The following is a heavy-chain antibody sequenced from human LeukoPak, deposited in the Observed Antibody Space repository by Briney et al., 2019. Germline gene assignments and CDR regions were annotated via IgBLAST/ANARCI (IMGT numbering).Heavy chain of an antibody. D-gene: IGHD6-19*01. V-gene: IGHV3-23*01. CDR3: AKEPDSSGWNAEYFQH. CDR2: ISGSGGST. Sequence: GGSLRLSCAASGFTFSSYAMSWVRQAPGKGLEWVSAISGSGGSTYYADSVKGRFTISRDNSKNTLYLQMNSLRAEDTAVYYCAKEPDSSGWNAEYFQHWGQGTLVTVSS. J-gene: IGHJ1*01. CDR1: GFTFSSYA.